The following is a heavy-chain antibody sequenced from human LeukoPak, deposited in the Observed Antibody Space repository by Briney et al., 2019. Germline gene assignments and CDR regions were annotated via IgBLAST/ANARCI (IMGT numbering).Heavy chain of an antibody. CDR3: ARVLSVYDYYYYYYYMDV. CDR1: GGSISSYY. Sequence: PSETLSLTCTVSGGSISSYYWSWIRQPPGKGLEWIGYIYYSGSTNYNPSLKSRVTISVDTSKNQFSLKLSSVTAADTAVYYCARVLSVYDYYYYYYYMDVWGKGTTVTVSS. J-gene: IGHJ6*03. D-gene: IGHD2-8*01. CDR2: IYYSGST. V-gene: IGHV4-59*01.